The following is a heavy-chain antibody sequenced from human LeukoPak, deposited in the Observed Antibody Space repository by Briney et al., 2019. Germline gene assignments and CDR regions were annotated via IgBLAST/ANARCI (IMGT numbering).Heavy chain of an antibody. CDR1: GFTFSSYW. CDR3: ARDAWIHCDFWSGSHYDSSGYFVD. J-gene: IGHJ4*02. V-gene: IGHV3-74*01. Sequence: GGSLTLSCAASGFTFSSYWMHWVRQAPGKGLVWVACINSDGSSTSYADFVKGRFTISRDNAKNTLYLQMNSLRAEDTAVYYCARDAWIHCDFWSGSHYDSSGYFVDWGEGTLVTVSS. D-gene: IGHD3-22*01. CDR2: INSDGSST.